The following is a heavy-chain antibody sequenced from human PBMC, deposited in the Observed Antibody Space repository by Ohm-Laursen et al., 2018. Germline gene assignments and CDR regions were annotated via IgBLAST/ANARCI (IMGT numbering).Heavy chain of an antibody. V-gene: IGHV4-4*08. D-gene: IGHD6-13*01. Sequence: SDTLSLTCSVSGASISSYYWTWIRQPPGKGLEWIGHFYHSGGTNNNPSFKSRVTISIDTSKNQVSLNLNSVTAADTAVYYCASSQSSSWYHAFDVWGQGTMATVSS. CDR1: GASISSYY. CDR2: FYHSGGT. CDR3: ASSQSSSWYHAFDV. J-gene: IGHJ3*01.